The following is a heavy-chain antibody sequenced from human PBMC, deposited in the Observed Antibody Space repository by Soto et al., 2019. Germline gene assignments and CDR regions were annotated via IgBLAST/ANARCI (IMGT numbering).Heavy chain of an antibody. D-gene: IGHD5-12*01. CDR1: GFPVSRNY. J-gene: IGHJ4*02. Sequence: GGSLSLSCAASGFPVSRNYMSWVRQAPGKGLEWVSIVYSGATTYYADSVKGRFTISRDDSKNTLFLQMHSLRAEDTAVYYCVRGGWYGGGYNSYFDFWGQGTQVTVSS. CDR2: VYSGATT. V-gene: IGHV3-66*01. CDR3: VRGGWYGGGYNSYFDF.